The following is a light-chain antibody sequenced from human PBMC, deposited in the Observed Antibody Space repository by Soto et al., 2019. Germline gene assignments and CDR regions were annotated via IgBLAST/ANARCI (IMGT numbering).Light chain of an antibody. V-gene: IGKV3-20*01. CDR1: QSVSSIN. J-gene: IGKJ1*01. CDR3: QQYGSSHWT. CDR2: GAS. Sequence: ENVVTQSPGTLSLSPGERATLSCRASQSVSSINFAWYQQKPDKAPRLLIYGASSRATGIPDGFSGSGSGTDFTLTISRLGPYDAAVYSCQQYGSSHWTFGQGTKVEIK.